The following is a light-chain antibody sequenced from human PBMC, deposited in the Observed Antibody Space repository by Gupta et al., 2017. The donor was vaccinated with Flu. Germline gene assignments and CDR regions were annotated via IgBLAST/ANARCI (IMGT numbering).Light chain of an antibody. CDR3: QSYDSSLSGSV. J-gene: IGLJ3*02. CDR2: GNS. V-gene: IGLV1-40*01. CDR1: ISNIGAGYD. Sequence: QSVLTQPPSLSGAPGQRVTMSCAGPISNIGAGYDVHWYQQLPGTAPKLLIYGNSNRPSGVPDRFSGSKYGTSASLAITGLQAEDEADYYWQSYDSSLSGSVFGGGTKLTVL.